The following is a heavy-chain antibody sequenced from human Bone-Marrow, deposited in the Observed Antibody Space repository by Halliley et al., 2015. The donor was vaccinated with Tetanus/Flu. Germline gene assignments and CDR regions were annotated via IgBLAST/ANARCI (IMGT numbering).Heavy chain of an antibody. CDR1: GYTLPELA. J-gene: IGHJ6*02. V-gene: IGHV1-24*01. CDR2: FDPAEGDK. CDR3: ATDQEWVVRANYFYFYGMDI. Sequence: QLVQSGAEVRKPGASVTVSCKVSGYTLPELAIHWVRQAPGKGPEWMGGFDPAEGDKIYAQKFQGRITMTEDTSTDTAYMELSSLSPEDTAVYYWATDQEWVVRANYFYFYGMDIWGQGTTVSVSS. D-gene: IGHD6-19*01.